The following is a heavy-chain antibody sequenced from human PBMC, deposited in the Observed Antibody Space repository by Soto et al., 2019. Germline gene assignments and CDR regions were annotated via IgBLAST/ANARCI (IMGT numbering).Heavy chain of an antibody. D-gene: IGHD5-18*01. V-gene: IGHV1-69*01. CDR2: IIPIFGTA. CDR1: GGTFSSYA. Sequence: QVQLVQSGAEVKKPGSSVKVSCKASGGTFSSYAISWVRQAPGQGLEWMVGIIPIFGTANYAQKFQGRVTITADESTSTAYMELSSLRSEDTAVYYCARDLGEGDSRGYFLDYWGQGTLVTVSS. CDR3: ARDLGEGDSRGYFLDY. J-gene: IGHJ4*02.